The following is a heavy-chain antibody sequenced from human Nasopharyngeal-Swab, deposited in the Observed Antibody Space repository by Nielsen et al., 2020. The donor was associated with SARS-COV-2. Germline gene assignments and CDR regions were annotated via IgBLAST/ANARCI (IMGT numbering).Heavy chain of an antibody. CDR3: AKGWGGIYYFDY. CDR1: GFTFSSYG. D-gene: IGHD7-27*01. Sequence: GGSLRLFCAASGFTFSSYGMHWVRQAPGKGLEWVAVISYDGSNKYYADSVKGRFTISRDNSKNTLYLQMNSLRAEDTAVYYCAKGWGGIYYFDYWGQGTLVTVSS. J-gene: IGHJ4*02. V-gene: IGHV3-30*18. CDR2: ISYDGSNK.